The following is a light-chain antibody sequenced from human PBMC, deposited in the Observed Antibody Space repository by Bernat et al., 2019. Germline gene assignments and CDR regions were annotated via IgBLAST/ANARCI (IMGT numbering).Light chain of an antibody. V-gene: IGLV3-25*02. CDR2: KDS. J-gene: IGLJ2*01. CDR3: QSEESSGTKVV. CDR1: ALPKQY. Sequence: SYELTQPPSVSVSPGQTARITCSGDALPKQYAYWYQQKPGQAPVLVIYKDSERPSGIPERFSGSSSGTTVTLTSSGVQAEDEADYYCQSEESSGTKVVFGGRSKLTV.